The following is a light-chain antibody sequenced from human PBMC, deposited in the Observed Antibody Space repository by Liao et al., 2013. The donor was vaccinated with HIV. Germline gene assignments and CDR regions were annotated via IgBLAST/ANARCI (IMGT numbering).Light chain of an antibody. V-gene: IGLV3-21*04. CDR2: YDS. CDR3: QVWDSTSYVV. CDR1: NIGSKS. Sequence: SYELTQPPSVSVAPGKTARITCGGNNIGSKSVHWYQQKPGQAPVLVISYDSDRPSGIPERFSGSNSVNTATLTISRVEAGDEADYYCQVWDSTSYVVFGGGTKLTVL. J-gene: IGLJ2*01.